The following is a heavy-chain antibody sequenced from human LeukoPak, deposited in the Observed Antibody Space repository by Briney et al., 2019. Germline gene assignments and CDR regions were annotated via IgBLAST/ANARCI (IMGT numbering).Heavy chain of an antibody. V-gene: IGHV1-46*01. CDR2: SNLVMGAT. J-gene: IGHJ6*03. Sequence: GASVKVSCKASGFPFTMYYIHWVRQAPGQGFSWRGISNLVMGATTNAEGFRGSGSVAGDMSTTSVYMDLRGLRSEDTAVFFCAREQRGGLSGSLGGLFASYYTYYYMDVWGRGTTVTVSS. D-gene: IGHD1-26*01. CDR3: AREQRGGLSGSLGGLFASYYTYYYMDV. CDR1: GFPFTMYY.